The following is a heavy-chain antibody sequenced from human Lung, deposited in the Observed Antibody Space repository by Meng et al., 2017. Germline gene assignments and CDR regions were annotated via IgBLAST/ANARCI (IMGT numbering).Heavy chain of an antibody. CDR3: ARRGRYYDSSGLFDY. Sequence: QVQLVPSGAEVKKAGASVRVSCKASGYTFTFYGISWVRQAPGQGLEWMGWISAYNGNTKYAQKLQDRVTMTTDTSTSTAYMELRSLRSDDTAVYYCARRGRYYDSSGLFDYWGQGTLVTVSS. D-gene: IGHD3-22*01. V-gene: IGHV1-18*01. J-gene: IGHJ4*02. CDR1: GYTFTFYG. CDR2: ISAYNGNT.